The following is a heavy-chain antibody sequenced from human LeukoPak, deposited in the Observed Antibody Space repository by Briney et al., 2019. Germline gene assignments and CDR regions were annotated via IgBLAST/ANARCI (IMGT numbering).Heavy chain of an antibody. CDR3: ARATVSYDFWNPQHFFDH. D-gene: IGHD3-3*01. V-gene: IGHV3-7*01. Sequence: GGSLRLSCAASGFTFSSYSMNWVRQAPGKGLEWVANIKQDGSEKYYVDSVKGRFTSSRDNAKNSLDLQMNSLRAEDTAMYFCARATVSYDFWNPQHFFDHWGRGTLVTVSS. J-gene: IGHJ4*02. CDR2: IKQDGSEK. CDR1: GFTFSSYS.